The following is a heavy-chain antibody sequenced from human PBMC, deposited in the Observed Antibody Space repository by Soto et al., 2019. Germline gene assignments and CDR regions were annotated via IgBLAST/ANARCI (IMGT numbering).Heavy chain of an antibody. Sequence: PGGSLRLSCAASGFTFSAYAMGWVRQPPGKGLEWVSSIGVSDGSRYYADSVKGRFTISRDNSKNTLYLQMNSLRAEDTAVYYCAKILVGATRYFQHWGQGTLVTVSS. CDR3: AKILVGATRYFQH. CDR2: IGVSDGSR. CDR1: GFTFSAYA. V-gene: IGHV3-23*01. J-gene: IGHJ1*01. D-gene: IGHD1-26*01.